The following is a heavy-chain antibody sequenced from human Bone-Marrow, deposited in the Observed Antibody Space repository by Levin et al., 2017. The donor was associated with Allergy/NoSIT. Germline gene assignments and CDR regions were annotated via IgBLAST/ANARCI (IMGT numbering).Heavy chain of an antibody. CDR3: ATTLADYYGSEMVN. J-gene: IGHJ4*02. CDR2: VSYSGST. D-gene: IGHD3-10*01. V-gene: IGHV4-59*01. Sequence: GSLRLSCTVSGASINDYYFNWIRQSPGKGLEWIGHVSYSGSTMYSPSLKSRVTISTDTSKKQISLSLSSVAAGDTAVYYCATTLADYYGSEMVNWGRGTLVIVSS. CDR1: GASINDYY.